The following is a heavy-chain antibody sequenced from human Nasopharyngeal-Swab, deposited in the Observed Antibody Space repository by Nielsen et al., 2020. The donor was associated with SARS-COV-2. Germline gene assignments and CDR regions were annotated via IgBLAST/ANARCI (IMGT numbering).Heavy chain of an antibody. CDR1: GYTFTGYY. CDR2: INPNSVGT. Sequence: ASVKVSCKASGYTFTGYYMHWVRQAPGQGLEWMGRINPNSVGTNYAQKFQGRVTMTRDTSISTAYMELSRRRSDETAVYYCAGGGYCSGGSGYSFDAFDIWGQGTMVTVSS. D-gene: IGHD2-15*01. J-gene: IGHJ3*02. V-gene: IGHV1-2*06. CDR3: AGGGYCSGGSGYSFDAFDI.